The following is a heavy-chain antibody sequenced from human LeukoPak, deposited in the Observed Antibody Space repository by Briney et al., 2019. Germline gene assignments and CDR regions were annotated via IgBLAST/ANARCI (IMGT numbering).Heavy chain of an antibody. Sequence: PSETLSLTCTVSGGSISSYYWSWIRQPAGKGLEWIGRIYTSGSTNYNPSLKSRVTMSGDTSKNQLSLKLSSVTAADTAVYYCARDPRCSGGSCYSGYYYYGMDVWGQGTTVTVSS. CDR3: ARDPRCSGGSCYSGYYYYGMDV. J-gene: IGHJ6*02. V-gene: IGHV4-4*07. CDR2: IYTSGST. CDR1: GGSISSYY. D-gene: IGHD2-15*01.